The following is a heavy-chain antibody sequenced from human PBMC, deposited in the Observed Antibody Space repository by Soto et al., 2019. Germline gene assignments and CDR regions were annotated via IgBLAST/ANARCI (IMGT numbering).Heavy chain of an antibody. Sequence: PGGSLRLSCEASGFAFDVHSMNWVRQVPGRGLEWVASITSHSFYIWYADSVRGRFTISRDNAKKSVYLQLIGLRDDDTAVYYCARGVSCDGRGHYLCRVLDYWGQGALVTVSS. D-gene: IGHD3-3*01. CDR2: ITSHSFYI. V-gene: IGHV3-21*01. CDR1: GFAFDVHS. J-gene: IGHJ4*02. CDR3: ARGVSCDGRGHYLCRVLDY.